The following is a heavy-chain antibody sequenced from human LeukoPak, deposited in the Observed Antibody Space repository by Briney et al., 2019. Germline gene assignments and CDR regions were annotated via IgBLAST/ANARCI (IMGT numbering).Heavy chain of an antibody. CDR2: IYSGGRT. Sequence: PGGSLRLSCAASGFSFSDYSINWVRQAPGKGLEWVSVIYSGGRTYYADSVKGRFTISRDNSKNTLYLQMNSLRAEDTAVYYCARDLYGDSNQWGQGTLVTVSS. J-gene: IGHJ4*02. V-gene: IGHV3-53*01. CDR1: GFSFSDYS. CDR3: ARDLYGDSNQ. D-gene: IGHD4-17*01.